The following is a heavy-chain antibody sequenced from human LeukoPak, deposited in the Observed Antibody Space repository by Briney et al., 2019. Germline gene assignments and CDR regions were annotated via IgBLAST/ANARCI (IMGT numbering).Heavy chain of an antibody. J-gene: IGHJ4*02. CDR3: ARDSLGDPTYYFDY. D-gene: IGHD3-10*01. V-gene: IGHV3-23*01. CDR1: GFTFSSYA. CDR2: ISGSGGST. Sequence: GGSLRLSCAASGFTFSSYAMSWVRQAPGKGLEWVSAISGSGGSTYYAGSVKGRFTISRDNSKNTLYLQMNSLRAGDTAVYYCARDSLGDPTYYFDYWGQGTLVTVSS.